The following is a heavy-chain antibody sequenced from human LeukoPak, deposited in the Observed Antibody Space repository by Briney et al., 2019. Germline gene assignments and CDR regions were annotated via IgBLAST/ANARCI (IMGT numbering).Heavy chain of an antibody. CDR2: ISGTGGST. CDR3: AKDFVRLNYYDSGSYADY. CDR1: GFSFSSYA. Sequence: GGSLRLSCAASGFSFSSYAMSWVRQAPGKGLEWVSSISGTGGSTYYADSVKGRFTISRDNSKNTLYLQMNSLRAEDTAVYYCAKDFVRLNYYDSGSYADYWGQGTLVTVSS. V-gene: IGHV3-23*01. J-gene: IGHJ4*02. D-gene: IGHD3-10*01.